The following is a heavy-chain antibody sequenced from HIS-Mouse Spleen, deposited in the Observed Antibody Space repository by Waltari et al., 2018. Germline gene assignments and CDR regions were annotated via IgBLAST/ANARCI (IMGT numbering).Heavy chain of an antibody. J-gene: IGHJ2*01. CDR2: IYYSGST. V-gene: IGHV4-39*07. Sequence: HLQLQESGPGLVKPSEPLSLACTVSGCSISSSSYYWGGFRQPPGKGLEWIGSIYYSGSTYYNPSIKSRVTISVDTSKNQFSLKRSSVTAADTAVYYCAREIPYSSSWYDWYFDLWGRGTLVTVSS. CDR1: GCSISSSSYY. D-gene: IGHD6-13*01. CDR3: AREIPYSSSWYDWYFDL.